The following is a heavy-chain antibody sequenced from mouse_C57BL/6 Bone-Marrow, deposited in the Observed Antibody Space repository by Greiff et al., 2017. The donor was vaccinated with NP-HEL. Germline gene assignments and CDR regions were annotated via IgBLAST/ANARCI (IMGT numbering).Heavy chain of an antibody. J-gene: IGHJ2*01. CDR2: IDPETGGT. CDR3: TPIYDGYYVYFDY. V-gene: IGHV1-15*01. Sequence: VQLVESGAELVRPGASVTLSCKASGYTFTDYEMHWVKQTPVHGLEWIGAIDPETGGTAYNQKFKGKAILTADKSSSTAYMELRSLTSEDSAVYYCTPIYDGYYVYFDYWGQGTTLTVSS. CDR1: GYTFTDYE. D-gene: IGHD2-3*01.